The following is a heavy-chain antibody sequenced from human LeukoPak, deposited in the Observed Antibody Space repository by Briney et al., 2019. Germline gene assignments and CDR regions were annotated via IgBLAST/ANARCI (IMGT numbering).Heavy chain of an antibody. J-gene: IGHJ4*02. D-gene: IGHD2-2*01. V-gene: IGHV3-43*02. CDR1: GFTFDDYA. CDR2: INGDGGTT. Sequence: GGSLRLSCAASGFTFDDYAMHWVRHAPGKGLEWVSLINGDGGTTNYADSVKGRFTISRDNSKNSLHLQMSSLRTEDTALYYCARGPCTSCYRSDHWGQATLVTVSS. CDR3: ARGPCTSCYRSDH.